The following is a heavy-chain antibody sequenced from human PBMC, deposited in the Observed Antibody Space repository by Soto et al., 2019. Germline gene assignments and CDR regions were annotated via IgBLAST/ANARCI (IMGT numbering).Heavy chain of an antibody. CDR3: ARRAETNGWNGFGADKYYFDF. Sequence: ASVKFYCKASGYTFTSYDIYWVRQATGQGLEWMGWMNPNTGNSGYAQKFQGRVTMTSDTSITTAHMELSSLRSDDTAVYYCARRAETNGWNGFGADKYYFDFWGQGTLVTVSS. J-gene: IGHJ4*02. V-gene: IGHV1-8*01. CDR1: GYTFTSYD. D-gene: IGHD1-1*01. CDR2: MNPNTGNS.